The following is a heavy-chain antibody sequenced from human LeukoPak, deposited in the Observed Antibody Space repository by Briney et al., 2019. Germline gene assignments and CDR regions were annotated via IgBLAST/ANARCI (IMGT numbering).Heavy chain of an antibody. V-gene: IGHV4-59*01. J-gene: IGHJ5*02. Sequence: PSGTLSLTCTVSGGSMNDYYWSWIRQPPGKGLEWIASFYYSGSTAYNPSLKSRATISLDTSKNQVSLNLNSVTAADTAVYYCARNGRDGSGYSSNWFDPWGQGTLVTVSS. CDR3: ARNGRDGSGYSSNWFDP. CDR1: GGSMNDYY. D-gene: IGHD3-22*01. CDR2: FYYSGST.